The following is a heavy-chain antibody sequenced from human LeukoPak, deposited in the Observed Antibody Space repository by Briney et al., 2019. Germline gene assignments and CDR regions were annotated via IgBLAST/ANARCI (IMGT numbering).Heavy chain of an antibody. CDR3: ARQEYYDSSGYYSPFDY. V-gene: IGHV3-30*19. CDR1: GFIFSSYG. CDR2: IWYDGSNK. J-gene: IGHJ4*02. D-gene: IGHD3-22*01. Sequence: PGRSLRLSCAASGFIFSSYGMHWVRQAPGKGLEWVAVIWYDGSNKYYADSVKGRFTISRDNSKNTLYLQMNSLRAEDTAVYYCARQEYYDSSGYYSPFDYWGQGTLVTVSS.